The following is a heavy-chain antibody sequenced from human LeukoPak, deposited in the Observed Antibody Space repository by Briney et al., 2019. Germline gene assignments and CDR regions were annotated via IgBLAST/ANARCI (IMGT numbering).Heavy chain of an antibody. Sequence: PSETLSLTCTVSGGSISSGGYYWRWIRQHPGKGLEWIGYIYYSGSTYYNPSLKSRVTISVDTSKNQFSLKLSSVTAADAAVYYCARASVVVTAISAGPYYFDYWGQGTLVTVSS. CDR2: IYYSGST. CDR1: GGSISSGGYY. D-gene: IGHD2-21*02. V-gene: IGHV4-31*03. CDR3: ARASVVVTAISAGPYYFDY. J-gene: IGHJ4*02.